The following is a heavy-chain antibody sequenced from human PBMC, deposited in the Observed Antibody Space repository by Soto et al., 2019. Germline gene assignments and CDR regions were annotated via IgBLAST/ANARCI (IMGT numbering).Heavy chain of an antibody. J-gene: IGHJ6*02. CDR3: ARVTGRYYYGMDV. Sequence: QVQLQQWGAGLLKPSETLSLTCAVYGGSFSGYYWSWIRQPPGKGLEWIGEINHSGSTNYNPSLKIRVTIIVDTSKNQFSLKLSSVTAADTAVYYCARVTGRYYYGMDVWGQGTTVTVSS. CDR1: GGSFSGYY. V-gene: IGHV4-34*01. CDR2: INHSGST.